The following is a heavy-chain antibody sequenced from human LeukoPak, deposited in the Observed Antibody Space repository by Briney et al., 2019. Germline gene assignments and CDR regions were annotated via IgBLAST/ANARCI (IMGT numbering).Heavy chain of an antibody. CDR3: ARRCGTFDY. D-gene: IGHD1-26*01. Sequence: SETLSLTCAVYGGSFSGYYWGWIRQPPEKGLEWIASVYYSGSTYYNPSLKGRVTISIDTSKHQFSLKLSSVTAADTAMYYCARRCGTFDYWGQGTLVTVSS. CDR1: GGSFSGYY. J-gene: IGHJ4*02. CDR2: VYYSGST. V-gene: IGHV4-39*01.